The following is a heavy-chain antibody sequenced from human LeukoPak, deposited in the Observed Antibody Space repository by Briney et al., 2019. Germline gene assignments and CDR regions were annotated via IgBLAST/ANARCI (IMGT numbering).Heavy chain of an antibody. V-gene: IGHV1-24*01. CDR1: GKTLSELS. J-gene: IGHJ6*02. CDR2: FDPENGEA. D-gene: IGHD3-16*01. Sequence: ASVKVSCKVSGKTLSELSMHWVRQAPGKGLEWMGGFDPENGEAIYAQKFQGRVTLTEDRSTDTTYMEMSSLRSEDTAVCYCAKGGSNPGRHNSAWGSMDVWGQGTTVTVSS. CDR3: AKGGSNPGRHNSAWGSMDV.